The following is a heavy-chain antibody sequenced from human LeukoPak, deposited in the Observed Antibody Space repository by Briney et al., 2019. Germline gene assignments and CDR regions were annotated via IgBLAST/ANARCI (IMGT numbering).Heavy chain of an antibody. V-gene: IGHV3-21*04. Sequence: GSLRLSCAASGFTFSSYSMNWVRQAPGKGLEWVSSISSSSSYIYYADSVKGRFTISRDNAKNSLYLQMSSLRVEDTAIYYCARRYFDYWGQGTLVTVSS. CDR3: ARRYFDY. J-gene: IGHJ4*02. CDR2: ISSSSSYI. CDR1: GFTFSSYS.